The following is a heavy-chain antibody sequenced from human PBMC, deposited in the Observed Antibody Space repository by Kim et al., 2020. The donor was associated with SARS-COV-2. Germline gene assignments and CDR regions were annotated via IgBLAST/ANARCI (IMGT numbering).Heavy chain of an antibody. CDR1: GGSVSSGSYY. J-gene: IGHJ4*02. Sequence: SETLSLTCTVSGGSVSSGSYYWSWIRQPPGKGLEWIGYIYYSGSTNYNPSLKSRVTISVDTSKNQFSLKLSSVTAADTAVYYCARVVGATDTYYFDYWGQGTLVTVSS. CDR3: ARVVGATDTYYFDY. V-gene: IGHV4-61*01. CDR2: IYYSGST. D-gene: IGHD1-26*01.